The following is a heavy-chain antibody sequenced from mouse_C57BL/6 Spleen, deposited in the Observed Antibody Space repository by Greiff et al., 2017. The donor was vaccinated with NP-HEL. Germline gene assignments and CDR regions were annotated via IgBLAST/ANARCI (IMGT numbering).Heavy chain of an antibody. V-gene: IGHV5-17*01. CDR3: ARSSAITTVVDPRV. CDR2: ISSGSSTI. D-gene: IGHD1-1*01. Sequence: EVQVVESGGGLVKPGASLKLSCAASGFTFSDYGMHWVRQAPEKGLEWVAYISSGSSTIYYADTVKGRFTISRDNATNTLFLQMTSLRSEDTAMYYCARSSAITTVVDPRVWGTGTTVTVSS. J-gene: IGHJ1*03. CDR1: GFTFSDYG.